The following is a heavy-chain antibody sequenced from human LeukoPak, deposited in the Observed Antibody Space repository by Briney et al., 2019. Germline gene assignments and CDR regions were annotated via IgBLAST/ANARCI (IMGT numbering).Heavy chain of an antibody. CDR1: GGSISSYY. Sequence: SETLSLTCTVSGGSISSYYWGWIRQPPGKGLEWIGSTYYRGTTYYNPSLKSRVTISVDTSKNQFSLQLSSVTAADTAVYYCARDWNRYAYWGQGTLVTVSS. D-gene: IGHD1-1*01. V-gene: IGHV4-39*07. CDR3: ARDWNRYAY. J-gene: IGHJ4*02. CDR2: TYYRGTT.